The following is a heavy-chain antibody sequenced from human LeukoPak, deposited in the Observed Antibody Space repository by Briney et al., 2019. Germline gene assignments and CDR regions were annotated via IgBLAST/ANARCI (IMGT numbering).Heavy chain of an antibody. D-gene: IGHD6-13*01. Sequence: GGSLRLSCAASGFTFSSYAMSWVRQAPGKGLEWVSHINISSSYTNYADSVKGRFTISRDNAKNSLYLQMNSLRAEDTAVYYCARRAAGYDYFDYWGQGTLVTVSS. CDR3: ARRAAGYDYFDY. CDR2: INISSSYT. J-gene: IGHJ4*02. V-gene: IGHV3-11*03. CDR1: GFTFSSYA.